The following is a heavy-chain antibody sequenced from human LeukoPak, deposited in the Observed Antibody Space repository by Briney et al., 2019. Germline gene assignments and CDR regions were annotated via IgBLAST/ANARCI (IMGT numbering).Heavy chain of an antibody. D-gene: IGHD1-7*01. J-gene: IGHJ6*03. V-gene: IGHV1-69*01. CDR1: GGTFSSYA. CDR3: ARDEATGTADYYYYMDV. CDR2: IIPIFGTA. Sequence: SVKVSCKASGGTFSSYAISWVRQAPGQGLEWMGGIIPIFGTANYAQKFQGRVTITADESTSTAYMELSSLRSEDTAVYYCARDEATGTADYYYYMDVWGKGTTVTVSS.